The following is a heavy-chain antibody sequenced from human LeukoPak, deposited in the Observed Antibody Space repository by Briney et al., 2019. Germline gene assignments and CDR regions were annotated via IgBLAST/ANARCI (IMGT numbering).Heavy chain of an antibody. V-gene: IGHV3-7*05. D-gene: IGHD5-12*01. Sequence: PGGSLRLSWEVSAFSFSNSCMTWVRPAPGAGLEWVANIKEDGSVENYVYSVKGRFTISRDNARNTLYLQMNSLRVEDTAVYYCARDSAYNAFDYWGQGTLVTASS. CDR3: ARDSAYNAFDY. CDR1: AFSFSNSC. J-gene: IGHJ4*02. CDR2: IKEDGSVE.